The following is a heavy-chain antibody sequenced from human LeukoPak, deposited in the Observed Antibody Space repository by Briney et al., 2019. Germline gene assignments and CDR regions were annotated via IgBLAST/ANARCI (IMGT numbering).Heavy chain of an antibody. J-gene: IGHJ3*02. D-gene: IGHD2-21*02. CDR3: ARGPTYCGGDCYLEI. CDR2: IYHSGST. Sequence: SETLSLTCAVSGGSIRSSNWWSWVRQPPGKGLEWIGEIYHSGSTKYNPSLKSRVTISVDKSKNQFSLKLSSVTAADTAVYYCARGPTYCGGDCYLEIWGQGTMVTVSS. CDR1: GGSIRSSNW. V-gene: IGHV4-4*02.